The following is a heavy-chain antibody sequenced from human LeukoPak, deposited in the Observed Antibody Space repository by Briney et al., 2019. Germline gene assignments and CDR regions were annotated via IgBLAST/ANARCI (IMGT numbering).Heavy chain of an antibody. V-gene: IGHV3-23*01. J-gene: IGHJ4*02. D-gene: IGHD7-27*01. CDR1: GFTFSSYA. CDR2: ISGSGGST. Sequence: PGGSLRLSCAASGFTFSSYAMSWVRQAPGKGLEWVSAISGSGGSTYYADSVKGRFTISRDNAKNSLYLQMNSLKAEDTAVYYCARKTPTGDPLGLFDYWGQGTLVTVSS. CDR3: ARKTPTGDPLGLFDY.